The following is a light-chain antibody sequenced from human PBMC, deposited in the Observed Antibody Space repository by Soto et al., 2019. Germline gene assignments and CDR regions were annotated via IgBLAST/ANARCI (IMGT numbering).Light chain of an antibody. CDR3: QQRSNWPPWT. J-gene: IGKJ1*01. Sequence: EIVLPQPPATLSLSPGEKATLSSRASQGVSTSLAWYKQKPGQAPRLLIYDASNRATGIPARFSGSGSGTDFTLTISSLEPEDFAVYYCQQRSNWPPWTFGQGTKVEIK. CDR1: QGVSTS. V-gene: IGKV3-11*01. CDR2: DAS.